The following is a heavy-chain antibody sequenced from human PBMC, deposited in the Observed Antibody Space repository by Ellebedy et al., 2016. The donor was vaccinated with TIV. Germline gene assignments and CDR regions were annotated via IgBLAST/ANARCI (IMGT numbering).Heavy chain of an antibody. D-gene: IGHD7-27*01. CDR3: TTGLGKTDFDY. CDR2: IKSKTDGGTR. V-gene: IGHV3-15*01. J-gene: IGHJ4*02. CDR1: GITFSNAW. Sequence: GGSLRLXCAASGITFSNAWMSWVRQAPGKGLEWVGRIKSKTDGGTRDFAAPVKGRFSISRDDSKNTLYVQMSSLKTEDTAVYYCTTGLGKTDFDYWGRGTLVTVSS.